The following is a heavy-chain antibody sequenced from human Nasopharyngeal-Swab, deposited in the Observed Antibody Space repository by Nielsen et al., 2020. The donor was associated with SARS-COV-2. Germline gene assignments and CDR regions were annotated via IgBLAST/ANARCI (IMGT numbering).Heavy chain of an antibody. Sequence: GESLKISCAASGFTFSDYTMNWVRQAPGQGLEWVSSISSSGSYMYYTDSVKGRFTMSRDNAKNLLYLQMNSLRAEGTAVYYCASDSRYWGQGTLVTVSS. J-gene: IGHJ4*02. D-gene: IGHD2-2*01. CDR1: GFTFSDYT. CDR3: ASDSRY. V-gene: IGHV3-21*01. CDR2: ISSSGSYM.